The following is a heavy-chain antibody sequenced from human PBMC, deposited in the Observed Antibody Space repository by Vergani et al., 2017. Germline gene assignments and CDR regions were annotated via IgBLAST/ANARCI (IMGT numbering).Heavy chain of an antibody. V-gene: IGHV3-33*08. CDR1: GFTFRSYA. J-gene: IGHJ5*02. CDR3: ARDLRLLYNRFDP. D-gene: IGHD1-14*01. Sequence: QVELVESGGGVVQPGGSLRLSCVASGFTFRSYAMHWVRQAPGKGLEWVAVTWYDGNNKQYADSVKGRFTISRDNSKSTMYLQMNSLRDEDTGVYYCARDLRLLYNRFDPWGQGTLVTVSS. CDR2: TWYDGNNK.